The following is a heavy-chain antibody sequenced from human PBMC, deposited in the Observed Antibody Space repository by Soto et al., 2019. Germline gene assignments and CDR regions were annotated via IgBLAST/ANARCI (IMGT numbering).Heavy chain of an antibody. D-gene: IGHD6-19*01. Sequence: KPSETLSLTCTVSGGSISSCGYYWSWIRQHPGKGLEWIGYIYYSGSTYYNPSLKSRVTISVDTSKNQFSLKLSSVTAADTAVYYCARARNSSGWYSYWGQGTLVTVSS. CDR3: ARARNSSGWYSY. J-gene: IGHJ4*02. CDR1: GGSISSCGYY. CDR2: IYYSGST. V-gene: IGHV4-31*03.